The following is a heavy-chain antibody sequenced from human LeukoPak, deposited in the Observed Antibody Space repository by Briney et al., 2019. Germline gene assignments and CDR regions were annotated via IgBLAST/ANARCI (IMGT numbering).Heavy chain of an antibody. V-gene: IGHV4-61*08. Sequence: PSETLSLTCTVSGGSISSGGYYWSWIRQPPGKGLEWIGYISYSGSTNYNPSLKGRVTISADTSKNQFSLRLSSVTAADTAVYYCAGRQRWPFDYWGQGTLVTVSS. CDR2: ISYSGST. CDR3: AGRQRWPFDY. J-gene: IGHJ4*02. CDR1: GGSISSGGYY. D-gene: IGHD2-15*01.